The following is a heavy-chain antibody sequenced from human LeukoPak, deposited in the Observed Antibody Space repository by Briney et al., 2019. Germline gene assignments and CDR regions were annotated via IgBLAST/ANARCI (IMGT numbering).Heavy chain of an antibody. J-gene: IGHJ5*02. CDR1: GGTFSGYA. Sequence: PGASVKVSCKASGGTFSGYAISWVRQAPGQGLEWMGGIIPIFGTANYAQKFQGRVTITTDESTSTAYMELSSLRSEDTAVYYCARSLGGLHLAARGRYWFDPWGQGTLVTVSS. V-gene: IGHV1-69*05. CDR3: ARSLGGLHLAARGRYWFDP. CDR2: IIPIFGTA. D-gene: IGHD6-6*01.